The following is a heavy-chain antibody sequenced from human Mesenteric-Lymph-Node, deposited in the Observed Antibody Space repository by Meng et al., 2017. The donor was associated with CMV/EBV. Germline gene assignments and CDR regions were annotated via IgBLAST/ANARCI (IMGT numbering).Heavy chain of an antibody. CDR2: INPNTGDT. V-gene: IGHV1-2*06. CDR3: ARDDF. CDR1: GYTCTSYY. Sequence: PGASVKVSCKSSGYTCTSYYLHGGRQAPGQGLEWIGRINPNTGDTKYVERFQGRVTMTRDTSISVAYMELTSLRSDDTAVYYCARDDFWGQGTLVTVSS. J-gene: IGHJ4*02.